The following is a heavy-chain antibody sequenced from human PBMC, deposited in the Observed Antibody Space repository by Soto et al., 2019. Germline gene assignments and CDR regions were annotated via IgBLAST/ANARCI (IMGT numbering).Heavy chain of an antibody. CDR1: GYTFTGHY. J-gene: IGHJ4*02. V-gene: IGHV1-2*02. CDR3: ARGYTYGSFDN. CDR2: INPNSGDI. D-gene: IGHD5-18*01. Sequence: GASVKGSGKTSGYTFTGHYIHFVRQAPGQGLEWMGWINPNSGDISYAEKFQGRVTMTRDTSISTAYMELSRLRSDDTAVYYCARGYTYGSFDNWAQGTLVTVSS.